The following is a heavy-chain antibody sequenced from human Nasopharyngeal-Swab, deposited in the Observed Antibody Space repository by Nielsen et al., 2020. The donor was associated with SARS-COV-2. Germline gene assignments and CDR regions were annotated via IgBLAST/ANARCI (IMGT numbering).Heavy chain of an antibody. Sequence: SETLSLTCAVYGWSFRGYYWSWIRQPPGKGLEWIGEINHTGSPNSGSTNYNPSLKSRVTMSIDTSKNQLSLKVNSVTAADTAVYYCARISGWYWLDPWGQGTLVTVSS. CDR1: GWSFRGYY. D-gene: IGHD6-19*01. J-gene: IGHJ5*02. V-gene: IGHV4-34*01. CDR2: INHTGSPNSGST. CDR3: ARISGWYWLDP.